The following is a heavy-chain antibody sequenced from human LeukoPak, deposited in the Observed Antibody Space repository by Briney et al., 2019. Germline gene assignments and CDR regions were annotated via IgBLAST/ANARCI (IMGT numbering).Heavy chain of an antibody. Sequence: SVKVSCKASGYTFTSYDINWVRQATGQGLEWMGWMNPNSGNTGYAQKFHGRVTMTRNTSISTAYMELSSLRSEDTAVYYCATIRSSSWSPDGYWGQGTLVTVSS. CDR1: GYTFTSYD. CDR3: ATIRSSSWSPDGY. CDR2: MNPNSGNT. D-gene: IGHD6-13*01. V-gene: IGHV1-8*01. J-gene: IGHJ4*02.